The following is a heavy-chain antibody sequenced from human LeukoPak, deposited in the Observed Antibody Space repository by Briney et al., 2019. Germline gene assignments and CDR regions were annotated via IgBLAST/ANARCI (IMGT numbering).Heavy chain of an antibody. CDR3: ARHPELYFFDY. J-gene: IGHJ4*02. V-gene: IGHV4-59*08. D-gene: IGHD3-10*01. CDR2: IPYSGST. CDR1: GASISSYY. Sequence: PSETLSLTCTVSGASISSYYWSWIRQPPGKGLEWIGYIPYSGSTNYNPSLKSRVTISADTSKNQVFLTLSSVTAADTAVYYCARHPELYFFDYWGQGTLVTVSS.